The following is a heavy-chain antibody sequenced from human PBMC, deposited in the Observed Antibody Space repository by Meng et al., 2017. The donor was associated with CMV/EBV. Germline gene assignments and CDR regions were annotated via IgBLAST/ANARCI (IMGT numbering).Heavy chain of an antibody. CDR2: IADSRNT. CDR3: AREVGAPYFDM. V-gene: IGHV4-38-2*02. CDR1: GASVSRVYY. Sequence: SETLSLTCAVSGASVSRVYYWAWIRQPPGKRLEWIGSIADSRNTYYTPSLQSRVTIAVDTSKNQFSLKLTSVTAADTAVYFCAREVGAPYFDMWGQGTTVTVSS. J-gene: IGHJ3*02. D-gene: IGHD1-26*01.